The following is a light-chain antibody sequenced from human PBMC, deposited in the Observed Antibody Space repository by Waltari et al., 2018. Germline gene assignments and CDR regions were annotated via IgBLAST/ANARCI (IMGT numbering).Light chain of an antibody. J-gene: IGKJ4*01. CDR2: STS. CDR1: QNINTY. Sequence: DFQMTQFPSSLSASVGDRVTLTCRAAQNINTYLNWYQQKSGRAPRLLIHSTSTLQSGVPSRFSGSGGGADFTLTISNLQPEDSATYYCQQSYSTPLTFGGGTKVEI. V-gene: IGKV1-39*01. CDR3: QQSYSTPLT.